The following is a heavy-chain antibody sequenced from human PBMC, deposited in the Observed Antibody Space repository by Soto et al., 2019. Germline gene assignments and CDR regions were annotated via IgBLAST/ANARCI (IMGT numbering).Heavy chain of an antibody. CDR1: GGYFGIDGFI. V-gene: IGHV4-31*03. CDR2: INYSGTT. CDR3: ARDHKWDGMDV. J-gene: IGHJ6*02. Sequence: TRSLSSSVSGGYFGIDGFILRWVRQFPGKGLEWIGYINYSGTTYYNPSLRSRITMSVDTSKNQFSLNLSSVTAADTAVYYCARDHKWDGMDVWGQGTTVTVSS. D-gene: IGHD1-26*01.